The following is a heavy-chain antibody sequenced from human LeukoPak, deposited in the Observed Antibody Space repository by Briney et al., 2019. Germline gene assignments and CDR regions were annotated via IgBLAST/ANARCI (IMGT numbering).Heavy chain of an antibody. J-gene: IGHJ6*03. CDR3: ARPRTYYYYYMDV. V-gene: IGHV4-34*01. CDR2: INHSGST. CDR1: GGSISGYY. Sequence: SETLSLTCAVYGGSISGYYWSWIRQTPGKGLAWIGEINHSGSTNYNPSLKSRVTISVDTSKNQFSLKLSSVTAADTAVYYCARPRTYYYYYMDVWGKGTTVTVSS.